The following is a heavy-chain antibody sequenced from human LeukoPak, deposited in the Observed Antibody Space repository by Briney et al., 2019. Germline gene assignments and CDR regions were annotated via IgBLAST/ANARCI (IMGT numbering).Heavy chain of an antibody. CDR1: GFTFSRYW. V-gene: IGHV3-7*01. CDR3: ARDSGGVIVVVPAAFDY. D-gene: IGHD2-2*01. CDR2: IKQDGSEK. Sequence: GGSLRLSCAASGFTFSRYWVGSVRQAPGKGLGWVANIKQDGSEKYYVHCVKGRFTNSRDNAKNSLYLQMNSLRAEDTAVYYCARDSGGVIVVVPAAFDYWGQGTLVTVSS. J-gene: IGHJ4*02.